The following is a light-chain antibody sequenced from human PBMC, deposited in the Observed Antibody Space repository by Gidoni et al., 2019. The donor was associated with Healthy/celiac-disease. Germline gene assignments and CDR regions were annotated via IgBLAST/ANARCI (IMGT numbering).Light chain of an antibody. V-gene: IGKV3-20*01. J-gene: IGKJ2*01. CDR3: QQYGSSPKT. CDR2: GAS. CDR1: QSVSSSY. Sequence: EIVLTQSPGTLSLSPGERATLSCRASQSVSSSYLAWYQQKPGQAPRLLIYGASSRATGIPDRFSGCGSGTDFTLTISRLEPEDFAVYYCQQYGSSPKTFGQXTKLEIK.